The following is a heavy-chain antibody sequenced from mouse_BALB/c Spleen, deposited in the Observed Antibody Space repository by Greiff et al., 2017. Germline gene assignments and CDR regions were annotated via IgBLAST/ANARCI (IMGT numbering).Heavy chain of an antibody. Sequence: VQLKESGAELVKPGASVKLSCTASGFNFTDTYMHWVKQRPEQGLEWIGRIDPANGNTKYDPKFQGKATITADTSSNTAYLQLSSLTSEDTAVYYCARCYYDCDGGSMDYWGQGTSVTVSS. V-gene: IGHV14-3*02. CDR3: ARCYYDCDGGSMDY. D-gene: IGHD2-4*01. CDR1: GFNFTDTY. J-gene: IGHJ4*01. CDR2: IDPANGNT.